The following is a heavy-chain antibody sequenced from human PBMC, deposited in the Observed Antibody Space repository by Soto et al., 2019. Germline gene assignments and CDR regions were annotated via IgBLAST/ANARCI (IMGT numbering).Heavy chain of an antibody. CDR3: AKDRDYPRGQFHY. J-gene: IGHJ4*02. CDR1: GFTFTYYA. D-gene: IGHD3-10*01. V-gene: IGHV3-23*01. Sequence: GGSLRLSCTASGFTFTYYAFSWVRQAPGKGLEWVSAISANGQGIYYADSVRGRFTISRDNSKNTVFLHMDSLRAEDTAVYYCAKDRDYPRGQFHYWGQGTLVTVSS. CDR2: ISANGQGI.